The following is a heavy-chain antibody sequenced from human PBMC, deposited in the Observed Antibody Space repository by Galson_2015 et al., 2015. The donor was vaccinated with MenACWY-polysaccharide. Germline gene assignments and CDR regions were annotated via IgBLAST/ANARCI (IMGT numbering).Heavy chain of an antibody. Sequence: SLRLSCAASGFTFSNYAMSWVRQAPGKGLEWVSTIGGSGSNTYYADPVKGRFTISRDNSKNTLYLQMHDLRAEDTAVYYCVKAHETSGWNRGPGYWGQGTLVTVSS. D-gene: IGHD1-1*01. CDR3: VKAHETSGWNRGPGY. CDR2: IGGSGSNT. CDR1: GFTFSNYA. V-gene: IGHV3-23*01. J-gene: IGHJ4*02.